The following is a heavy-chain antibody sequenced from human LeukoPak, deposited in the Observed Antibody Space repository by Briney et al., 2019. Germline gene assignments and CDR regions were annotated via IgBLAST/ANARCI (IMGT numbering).Heavy chain of an antibody. CDR1: GFIFSHYG. J-gene: IGHJ3*01. V-gene: IGHV3-30*18. Sequence: PGGSLRLSCTASGFIFSHYGMHWVRQAPGKGLGWVAVISYDGNYEFYVDSVKGRFTISRDNSNNMLFLQMNSLRPEDTAVYYCAKQQSGYGGGGDAFDLWGQGTLVTVSS. CDR3: AKQQSGYGGGGDAFDL. CDR2: ISYDGNYE. D-gene: IGHD3-22*01.